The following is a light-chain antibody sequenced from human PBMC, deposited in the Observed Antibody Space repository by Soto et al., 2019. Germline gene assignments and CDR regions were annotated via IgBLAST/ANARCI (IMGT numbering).Light chain of an antibody. CDR2: GAS. V-gene: IGKV3-20*01. CDR3: QQYSSSSRT. J-gene: IGKJ1*01. CDR1: KSFSRSY. Sequence: EIVLTQSPDTLSLSPGERATLSCRASKSFSRSYLAWYQQKPGQAPRLLIYGASSRATGIPDGFSGGGSGADFTLTISRLEPEDFGGYYCQQYSSSSRTFGQGTKVEMK.